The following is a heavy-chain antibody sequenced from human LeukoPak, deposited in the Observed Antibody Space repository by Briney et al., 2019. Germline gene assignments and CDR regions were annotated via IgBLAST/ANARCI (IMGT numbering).Heavy chain of an antibody. J-gene: IGHJ4*02. D-gene: IGHD2-15*01. CDR1: GYTFTGYY. V-gene: IGHV1-2*02. Sequence: GASVKVSCKASGYTFTGYYMHWVRQAPGQGLEWMGWINPNSGGTNYAQKFQGRVTMTRDTSIGTAYMELSRLRSDDTAVYYCAGHHCSGGSCYFDYWGQGTLVTVSS. CDR2: INPNSGGT. CDR3: AGHHCSGGSCYFDY.